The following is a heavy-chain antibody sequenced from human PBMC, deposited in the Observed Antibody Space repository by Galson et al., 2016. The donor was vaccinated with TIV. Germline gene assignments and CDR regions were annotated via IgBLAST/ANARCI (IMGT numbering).Heavy chain of an antibody. CDR1: GYTFTSYY. J-gene: IGHJ4*02. Sequence: SVKVSCKASGYTFTSYYLYWVRQAPGQGLEWMGLINPSGGGTTYAQKFEGRVTMTRDTSTSTVYMELSSLRSEDTAVYYCAREGSGDYDWGRAAFDDGGQGTLVTVSS. D-gene: IGHD4-17*01. CDR3: AREGSGDYDWGRAAFDD. V-gene: IGHV1-46*01. CDR2: INPSGGGT.